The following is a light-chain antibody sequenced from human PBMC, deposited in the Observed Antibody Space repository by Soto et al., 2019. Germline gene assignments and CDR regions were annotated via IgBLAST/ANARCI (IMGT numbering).Light chain of an antibody. CDR3: YSYTTRSTWV. CDR1: SSDVGGYNY. Sequence: QSALTQPASVSGSPGQSIAISCTGTSSDVGGYNYVSWYQQHPGKAPKLMIYEVSNRPSGVSNRFSGSKSDNTASLTISGLQAEDEADYYCYSYTTRSTWVFGGGTKLTVL. CDR2: EVS. V-gene: IGLV2-14*01. J-gene: IGLJ3*02.